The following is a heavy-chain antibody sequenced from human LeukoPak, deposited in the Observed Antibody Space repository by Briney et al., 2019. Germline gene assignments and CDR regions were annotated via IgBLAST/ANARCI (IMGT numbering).Heavy chain of an antibody. D-gene: IGHD6-13*01. V-gene: IGHV3-21*04. CDR1: EFNFSSYN. CDR2: ISSSSSYI. Sequence: GGSLRLSCIASEFNFSSYNFNWVRQAPGKGLEWVASISSSSSYIYYGDSVKGRFTISRDNSNNYLILQMNSLRVEDTAVYYCARVRQQLAAYYYYYYMDVWGKGTTVTISS. CDR3: ARVRQQLAAYYYYYYMDV. J-gene: IGHJ6*03.